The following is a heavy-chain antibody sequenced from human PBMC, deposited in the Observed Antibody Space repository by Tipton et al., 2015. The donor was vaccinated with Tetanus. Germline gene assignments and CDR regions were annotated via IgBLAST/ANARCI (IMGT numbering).Heavy chain of an antibody. Sequence: TLSLTCTVSGASVRSLNHYWRWLLQPPGKPLEWISDIYYSGATECNPSLQSRVTTSLHASQRQFSLKLTSVTPADTAIYYCARNGRQFCSGDCYPTAYDIWGHGTMVTVSS. CDR3: ARNGRQFCSGDCYPTAYDI. CDR2: IYYSGAT. V-gene: IGHV4-61*01. D-gene: IGHD2-21*02. J-gene: IGHJ3*02. CDR1: GASVRSLNHY.